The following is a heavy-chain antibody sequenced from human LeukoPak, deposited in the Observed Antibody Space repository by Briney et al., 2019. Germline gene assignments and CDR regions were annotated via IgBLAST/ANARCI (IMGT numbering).Heavy chain of an antibody. D-gene: IGHD3-3*01. CDR3: ARAVGSYSWSGYYRLVDY. CDR1: GYTFTSYY. CDR2: INPSGGST. Sequence: GASVKVSCKASGYTFTSYYMHWVRQAPGQGLEWMGLINPSGGSTSYAQKFQGRVTMTRDTSTSTVYMELSSLRSEDTAVYYCARAVGSYSWSGYYRLVDYWGQGTLVTVSS. J-gene: IGHJ4*02. V-gene: IGHV1-46*01.